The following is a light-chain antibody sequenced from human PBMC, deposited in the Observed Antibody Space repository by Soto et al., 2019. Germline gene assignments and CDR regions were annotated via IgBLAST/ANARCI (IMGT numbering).Light chain of an antibody. V-gene: IGKV3-20*01. Sequence: EVVLTQSPGTLSLSPRERATLSCRASQSVSNNYLAWYQHKPGQAPRLLIYGASNRAPGIPDRFSGSGSGPDFPLTISRLAPEEFAVYYCQQYAASPRTFGQGTLVEVK. CDR1: QSVSNNY. CDR2: GAS. CDR3: QQYAASPRT. J-gene: IGKJ1*01.